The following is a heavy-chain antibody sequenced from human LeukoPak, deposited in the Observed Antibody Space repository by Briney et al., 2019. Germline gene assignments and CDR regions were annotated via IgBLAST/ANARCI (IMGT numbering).Heavy chain of an antibody. V-gene: IGHV3-48*03. CDR3: AKDQVIVVLEYFDY. CDR1: GFTFSSYE. J-gene: IGHJ4*02. D-gene: IGHD3-22*01. Sequence: GGSLRLSCAASGFTFSSYEMNWVRQAPGKGLEWVSYISSSGSTIYYADSVKGRLTISRDNAKNSLYLQMNSLRAEDTAVYYCAKDQVIVVLEYFDYWGQGTLVTVSS. CDR2: ISSSGSTI.